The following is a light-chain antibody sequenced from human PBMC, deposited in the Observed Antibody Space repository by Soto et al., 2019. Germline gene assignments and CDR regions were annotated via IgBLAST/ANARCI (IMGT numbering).Light chain of an antibody. Sequence: DVPLTQSPSSLSALVGDRVTITCRASQSVSRYLNWYQHKPGKAPKLLINAASNLRSGVPSRFSGSGSGTDFTLTIDGLQPEDFAVYYCQQSYITPPITFGQGTRLEIK. CDR1: QSVSRY. CDR3: QQSYITPPIT. J-gene: IGKJ5*01. V-gene: IGKV1-39*01. CDR2: AAS.